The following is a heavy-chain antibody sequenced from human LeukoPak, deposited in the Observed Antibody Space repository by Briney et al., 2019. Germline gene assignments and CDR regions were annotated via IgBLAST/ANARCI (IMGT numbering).Heavy chain of an antibody. D-gene: IGHD5-24*01. CDR3: AREGRDGYNYYYFDY. J-gene: IGHJ4*02. CDR2: IIPIFGTA. Sequence: ASVKVSCKASGYTFTSYYMHWVRQAPGQGLEWMGGIIPIFGTANYEQKFQGRVTITADESTSTAYMELSSLRSADTAVYYCAREGRDGYNYYYFDYWGQGTLVTVSS. V-gene: IGHV1-69*13. CDR1: GYTFTSYY.